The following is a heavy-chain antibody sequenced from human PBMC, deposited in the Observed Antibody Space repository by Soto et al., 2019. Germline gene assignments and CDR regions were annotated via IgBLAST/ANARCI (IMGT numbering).Heavy chain of an antibody. Sequence: PGGSLRLSCAASVFTFSSYGMRWVRQAPGKGLEWVAVISYDGSNKYYADSVKGRFTISRDNSKNTLYLQMNSLRAEDTAVYYCAKARRGGYFDYWGQGTLVTVSS. D-gene: IGHD2-15*01. J-gene: IGHJ4*02. CDR2: ISYDGSNK. CDR1: VFTFSSYG. V-gene: IGHV3-30*18. CDR3: AKARRGGYFDY.